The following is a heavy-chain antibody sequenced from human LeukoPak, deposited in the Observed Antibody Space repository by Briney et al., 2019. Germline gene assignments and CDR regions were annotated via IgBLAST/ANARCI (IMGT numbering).Heavy chain of an antibody. CDR1: GGSISSSSYY. CDR3: ARHVDWSGYYTLSGWFDP. Sequence: SETLPLTCTVSGGSISSSSYYWGWIRQPPGKGLEWIGSIYYSGSTYYNPSLKSRVTISVDTSKNQFSLKLSSVTAADTAVYYCARHVDWSGYYTLSGWFDPWGQEPWSPSPQ. D-gene: IGHD3-3*01. J-gene: IGHJ5*02. CDR2: IYYSGST. V-gene: IGHV4-39*01.